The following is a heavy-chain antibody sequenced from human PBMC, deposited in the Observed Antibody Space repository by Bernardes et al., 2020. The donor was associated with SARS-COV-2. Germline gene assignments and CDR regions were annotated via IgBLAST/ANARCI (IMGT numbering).Heavy chain of an antibody. D-gene: IGHD3-3*01. V-gene: IGHV3-72*01. J-gene: IGHJ6*02. Sequence: GGSLRLSCAASGFTLSDYYMDWVRQAPGKGLEWVGRSRNKGRGYSTDYAASVKGRFTLSRDASKNSLHLQMNNLKVEDTAVYYCARGLRFLDMDVWGQGTTVTVSS. CDR3: ARGLRFLDMDV. CDR1: GFTLSDYY. CDR2: SRNKGRGYST.